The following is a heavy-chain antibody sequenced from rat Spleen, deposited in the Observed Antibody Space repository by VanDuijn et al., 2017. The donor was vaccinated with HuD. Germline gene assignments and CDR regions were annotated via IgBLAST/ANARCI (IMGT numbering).Heavy chain of an antibody. CDR3: ARAPGFDY. V-gene: IGHV5-31*01. CDR2: ITNASGGT. Sequence: EVQLVESGGGLVQPGRSLKLSCVTSGFTFNYYWMTWIRQAPGKGLEWVASITNASGGTHYPDSVKGRFTISRDIAKSTLYLQMSNLRSEDTATYYCARAPGFDYWGQGVMVTVSS. CDR1: GFTFNYYW. J-gene: IGHJ2*01. D-gene: IGHD5-1*01.